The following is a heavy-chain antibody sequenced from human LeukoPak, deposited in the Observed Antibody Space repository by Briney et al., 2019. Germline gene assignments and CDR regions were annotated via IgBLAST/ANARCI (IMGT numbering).Heavy chain of an antibody. CDR2: IYTSGST. J-gene: IGHJ6*02. Sequence: PSETLSLTCTVSGGSISSGGYCWSWIRQHPGKGLEWIGRIYTSGSTNYNPSLKSRVTMSVDTSKNQFSLKLSSVTAADTAVYYCARAYDYYYYGMDVWGQGTTVTVSS. V-gene: IGHV4-61*02. CDR3: ARAYDYYYYGMDV. CDR1: GGSISSGGYC.